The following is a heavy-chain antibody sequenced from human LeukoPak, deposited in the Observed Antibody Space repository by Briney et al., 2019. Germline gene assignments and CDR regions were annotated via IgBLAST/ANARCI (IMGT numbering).Heavy chain of an antibody. Sequence: SVTVSCKASGGTFSSYAISWVRQAPGQGLEWMGRIIPIFGTANYAQKFQGRVTITTDESTSTAYMELSSLRSEDTAGYYCARAKGELRAFDIWGQGTMVTVSS. J-gene: IGHJ3*02. CDR1: GGTFSSYA. D-gene: IGHD1-26*01. V-gene: IGHV1-69*05. CDR2: IIPIFGTA. CDR3: ARAKGELRAFDI.